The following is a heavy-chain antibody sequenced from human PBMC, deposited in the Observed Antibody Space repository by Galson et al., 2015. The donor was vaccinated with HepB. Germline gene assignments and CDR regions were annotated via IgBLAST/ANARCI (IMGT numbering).Heavy chain of an antibody. CDR2: IYYSGST. V-gene: IGHV4-30-4*01. D-gene: IGHD3-9*01. CDR3: ARDILTGHEHGAFDI. Sequence: TLSLTCTVSGGSISSGDYYWSWIRQPPGKGLEWIGYIYYSGSTYYNPSLKSRVTISVDTSKNQFSLKLSSVTAADTAVYYCARDILTGHEHGAFDIWGRGTMVTVSS. J-gene: IGHJ3*02. CDR1: GGSISSGDYY.